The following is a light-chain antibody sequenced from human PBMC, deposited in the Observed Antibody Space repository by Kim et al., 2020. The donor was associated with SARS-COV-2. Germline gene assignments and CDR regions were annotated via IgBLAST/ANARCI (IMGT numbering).Light chain of an antibody. J-gene: IGKJ1*01. V-gene: IGKV3-20*01. Sequence: EIVLTQSPGTLSLSPGERATLSCRASQSVSSSYLAWYQQKPGQAPRLLIYGASSRATGIPDRFSGSGSGTDFTLTISRLEPEDFALYYCHHYGSSPRTFGQGTKVEIK. CDR1: QSVSSSY. CDR3: HHYGSSPRT. CDR2: GAS.